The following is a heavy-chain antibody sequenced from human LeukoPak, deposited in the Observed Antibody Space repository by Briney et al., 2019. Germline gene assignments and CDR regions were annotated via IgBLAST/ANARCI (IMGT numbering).Heavy chain of an antibody. CDR1: GFTFSSYG. D-gene: IGHD2-21*02. J-gene: IGHJ2*01. CDR3: AKQYGDHYWYFDL. V-gene: IGHV3-30*18. CDR2: ISYDGGNK. Sequence: PGGSLRLSCAASGFTFSSYGMHWVRQAPGKGLEWVAVISYDGGNKYYADSVKGRFTISRDNSKDTLYLQMNSLRAEDTAVYYCAKQYGDHYWYFDLWGRGTLVTVSS.